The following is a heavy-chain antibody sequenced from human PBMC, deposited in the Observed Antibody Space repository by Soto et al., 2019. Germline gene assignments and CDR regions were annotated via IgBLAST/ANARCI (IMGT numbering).Heavy chain of an antibody. CDR3: ARSMETNNVYGMDV. V-gene: IGHV1-69*01. CDR2: IIPMFGKP. D-gene: IGHD1-20*01. J-gene: IGHJ6*02. CDR1: GGTFRSYA. Sequence: QVQLVQSGAEVREPGSSVKVSCEASGGTFRSYAINWVRQAPGQGLEWMGGIIPMFGKPNYAEKFLGRVTISADESTRTAYMEVTRLKSEDTAVYYCARSMETNNVYGMDVWGLGTTVTVSS.